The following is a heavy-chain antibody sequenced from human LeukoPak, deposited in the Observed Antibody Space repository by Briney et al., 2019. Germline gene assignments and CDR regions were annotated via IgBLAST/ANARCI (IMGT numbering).Heavy chain of an antibody. V-gene: IGHV3-7*01. CDR2: IKQDGSEK. D-gene: IGHD4-23*01. CDR3: ARARNVRWHRYYMDV. Sequence: HPGGSLRLSCAAPGFTFSSYWMSWVRQAPGKGLEWVANIKQDGSEKYYVDSVKGRFTISRDNAKNSLYLQMNSLRAEDTAVYYCARARNVRWHRYYMDVWGKGTTVTVSS. CDR1: GFTFSSYW. J-gene: IGHJ6*03.